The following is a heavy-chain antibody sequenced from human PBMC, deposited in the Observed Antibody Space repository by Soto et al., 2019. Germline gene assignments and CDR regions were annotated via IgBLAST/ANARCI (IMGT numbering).Heavy chain of an antibody. D-gene: IGHD5-12*01. CDR1: GYTFTRSG. J-gene: IGHJ6*02. CDR3: AREGVAPYYYYGMDV. CDR2: ISTYNGDT. V-gene: IGHV1-18*01. Sequence: QVQLVQSGAEVKKPGASVKVSCKASGYTFTRSGISWVRQAPGQGLEWMGWISTYNGDTNYAQQFQGRVTMTTDTSTSTVHMEVRSLRSDDTAVYYCAREGVAPYYYYGMDVWGQGTPVTVSS.